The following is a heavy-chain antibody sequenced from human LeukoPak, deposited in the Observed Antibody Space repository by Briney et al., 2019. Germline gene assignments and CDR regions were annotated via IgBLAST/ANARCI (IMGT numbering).Heavy chain of an antibody. V-gene: IGHV3-23*01. J-gene: IGHJ4*02. CDR2: ISDSGGST. D-gene: IGHD3-16*02. CDR1: GFTFSSYA. Sequence: GGSLRLSCAASGFTFSSYAMSWVRQAPGKGLEWVSAISDSGGSTYYADSVKGRFTISRDNSKNTLYLQMNSLRAEDTAVYYCAKAIMIPTYYFDYWGQGTLVTVSS. CDR3: AKAIMIPTYYFDY.